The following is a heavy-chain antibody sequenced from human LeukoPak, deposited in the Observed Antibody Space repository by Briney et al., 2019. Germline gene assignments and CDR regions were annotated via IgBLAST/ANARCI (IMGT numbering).Heavy chain of an antibody. J-gene: IGHJ6*03. Sequence: ASVKASCKASGYTFTSYYMHWVRQAPGQGLEWMGIINPSGGSTSYAQKFQGRVTMTRDMSTSTVYMELSSLRSEDTAVYYCARDHNGDYVPYNMDVWGKGTTVTVSS. V-gene: IGHV1-46*01. CDR1: GYTFTSYY. CDR3: ARDHNGDYVPYNMDV. CDR2: INPSGGST. D-gene: IGHD4-17*01.